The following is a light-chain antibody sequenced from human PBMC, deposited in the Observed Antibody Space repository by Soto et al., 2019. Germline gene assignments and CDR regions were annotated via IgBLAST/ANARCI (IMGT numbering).Light chain of an antibody. J-gene: IGKJ5*01. V-gene: IGKV3-20*01. CDR1: QSVSSDY. Sequence: EIVFTQSPGTLSLSPGERATLSCSASQSVSSDYLAWYQQKPGQTPKVLIYRASSRATGIPDRFSGSGSGTDFTLTISRLEPGDFAVYYCQHFGGTTFTFGQGTRLEIK. CDR2: RAS. CDR3: QHFGGTTFT.